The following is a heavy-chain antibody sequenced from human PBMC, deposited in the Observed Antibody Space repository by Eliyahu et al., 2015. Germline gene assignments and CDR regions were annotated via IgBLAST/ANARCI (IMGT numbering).Heavy chain of an antibody. CDR1: GASVSSSSYY. V-gene: IGHV4-39*01. CDR3: ARYFNYFENTWFDV. CDR2: IYYSGKI. D-gene: IGHD3-16*01. J-gene: IGHJ3*01. Sequence: QVQLQESGPGLVKPSETLSLNCTVTGASVSSSSYYWGWVRQSPGKGLESIGSIYYSGKIHYNPSLKSRVTIFLDTSKNQFSLTLHSVTAGDTAVYYCARYFNYFENTWFDVWGQGTMVTVSP.